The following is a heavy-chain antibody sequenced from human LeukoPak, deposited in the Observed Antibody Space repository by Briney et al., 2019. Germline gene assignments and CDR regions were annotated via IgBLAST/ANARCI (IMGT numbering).Heavy chain of an antibody. V-gene: IGHV3-66*01. CDR1: GFTFSSYS. CDR2: IYSGGST. J-gene: IGHJ4*02. Sequence: GGSLRLSCAASGFTFSSYSMSWVRQAPGKGLEWVSVIYSGGSTYYADSVKGRFTISRDNAKNTLYLQMNSLRAEDTAVYYCARAFFSSSWPDYWGQGTLVTVSS. CDR3: ARAFFSSSWPDY. D-gene: IGHD6-13*01.